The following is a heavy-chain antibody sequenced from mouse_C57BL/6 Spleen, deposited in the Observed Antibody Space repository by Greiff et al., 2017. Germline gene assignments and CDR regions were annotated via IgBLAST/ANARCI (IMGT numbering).Heavy chain of an antibody. V-gene: IGHV14-4*01. CDR2: IDPENGDT. D-gene: IGHD2-2*01. CDR3: TTPFYYGYDGDY. Sequence: VQLQQSGAELVRPGASVKLSCTASGFNIKDDYMHWVKQRPEQGLEWIGWIDPENGDTEYASKFQGKATITAATSSNTAYLQLSSLTSEDTAVYYCTTPFYYGYDGDYWGQGTTLTVSS. CDR1: GFNIKDDY. J-gene: IGHJ2*01.